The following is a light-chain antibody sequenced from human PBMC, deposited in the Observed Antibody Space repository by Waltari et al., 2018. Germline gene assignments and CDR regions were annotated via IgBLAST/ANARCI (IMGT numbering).Light chain of an antibody. CDR2: LGS. V-gene: IGKV2-28*01. J-gene: IGKJ2*01. Sequence: DIVMTQSPLSLPVTPGESASLSCRSSPSLRHLNGYTYFVWYVRKPGQSPQLLIYLGSTRASGVPDRFTGSGSGADFALIISRVEAEDVGVYYCMQALQSPYTFGQGTKLEIK. CDR1: PSLRHLNGYTY. CDR3: MQALQSPYT.